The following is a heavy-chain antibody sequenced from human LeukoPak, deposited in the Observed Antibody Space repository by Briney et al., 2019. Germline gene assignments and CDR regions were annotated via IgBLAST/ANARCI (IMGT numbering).Heavy chain of an antibody. Sequence: SETLSLTCTVSGGSISSGDYYWSWIRQHPTKGLEWIGYIYYSGSTYYIPSLKSRVTISVDTSKNQFSLKLSSVTAADTAVYYCARAPLDYGGNAYYYMDVWGKGTTVTVSS. J-gene: IGHJ6*03. CDR3: ARAPLDYGGNAYYYMDV. CDR2: IYYSGST. D-gene: IGHD4-23*01. V-gene: IGHV4-31*03. CDR1: GGSISSGDYY.